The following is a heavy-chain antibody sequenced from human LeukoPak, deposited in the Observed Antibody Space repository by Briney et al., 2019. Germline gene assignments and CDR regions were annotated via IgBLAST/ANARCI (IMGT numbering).Heavy chain of an antibody. CDR2: INHSGST. J-gene: IGHJ4*02. V-gene: IGHV4-34*01. Sequence: SGGSLRLSCAASGLTFSSHWMHWIRQPPGKGLEWIGEINHSGSTNYNPSLKSRVTISVDTSKNQFSLKLSSVTAADTAVYYCARGSRWLPFDYWGQGTLVTVSS. CDR1: GLTFSSHW. D-gene: IGHD5-24*01. CDR3: ARGSRWLPFDY.